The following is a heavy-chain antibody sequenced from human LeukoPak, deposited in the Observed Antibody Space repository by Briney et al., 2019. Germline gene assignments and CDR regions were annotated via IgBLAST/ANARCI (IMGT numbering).Heavy chain of an antibody. V-gene: IGHV3-23*01. Sequence: GGSLRLSCAASGFTFSSYAMNWVRQAPGKGLEWVSAISGSGGSTYYADSVKGRFTISRDNSKNTLYLQMNSLRAEDTAVYYCAKLSSGWFGPVYYFDYWGQGTLVTVSS. CDR1: GFTFSSYA. D-gene: IGHD6-19*01. J-gene: IGHJ4*02. CDR2: ISGSGGST. CDR3: AKLSSGWFGPVYYFDY.